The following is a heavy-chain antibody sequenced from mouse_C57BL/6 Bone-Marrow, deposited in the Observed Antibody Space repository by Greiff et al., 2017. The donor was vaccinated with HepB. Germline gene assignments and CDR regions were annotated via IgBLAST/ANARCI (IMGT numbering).Heavy chain of an antibody. D-gene: IGHD2-3*01. J-gene: IGHJ4*01. CDR1: GFTFSDYY. Sequence: EVKLMESGGGLVQPGGSLKLSCAASGFTFSDYYMYWVRQTPEKRLEWVAYISNGGGSTYYPDTVKGRFTISRDNAKNTLYLQMSRLKSEDTAMYYCARDGYYPYYAMDYWGQGTSVTVSS. V-gene: IGHV5-12*01. CDR3: ARDGYYPYYAMDY. CDR2: ISNGGGST.